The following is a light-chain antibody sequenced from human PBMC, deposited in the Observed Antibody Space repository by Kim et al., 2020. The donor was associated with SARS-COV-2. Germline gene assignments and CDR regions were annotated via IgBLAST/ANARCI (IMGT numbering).Light chain of an antibody. CDR1: QTVRSN. CDR2: DAS. CDR3: QQYSNWPPLT. Sequence: SPGGRATLSCRASQTVRSNLAWYQQKHGQAPRLLIYDASTRATGIPARFSGSGSGTEFTLTISGLQSEDFAVYYCQQYSNWPPLTFGGGTKVDIK. J-gene: IGKJ4*01. V-gene: IGKV3D-15*01.